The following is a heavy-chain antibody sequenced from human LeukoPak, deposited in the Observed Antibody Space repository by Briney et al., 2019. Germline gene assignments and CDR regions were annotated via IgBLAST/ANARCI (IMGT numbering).Heavy chain of an antibody. J-gene: IGHJ5*01. V-gene: IGHV3-23*01. D-gene: IGHD3-3*01. Sequence: PGGSLRLSCSASGFTFSSSPMSWVRQAPGKGLEWVSAISGSGGTTYYADSVKGRFTISRDNSKNTLYLQMNSLRAEDTAIYYCAKELVYNFGSVYYTAGFDSWGQGTLVTVSS. CDR2: ISGSGGTT. CDR3: AKELVYNFGSVYYTAGFDS. CDR1: GFTFSSSP.